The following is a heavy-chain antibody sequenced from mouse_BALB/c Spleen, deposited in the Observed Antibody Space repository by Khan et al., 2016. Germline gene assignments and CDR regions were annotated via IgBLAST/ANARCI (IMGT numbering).Heavy chain of an antibody. Sequence: EVQLQESGPGLVKPSQSLSLTCTVTGYSITSDYAWNWIRQFPGNKLEWMGYIIYSGSTRYYPSLKSRTSVNRDTSKNQFFLPLNSLTTEDTATYYCARTPTAYYAMDYWGQGTSVTVSS. J-gene: IGHJ4*01. D-gene: IGHD1-2*01. CDR2: IIYSGST. V-gene: IGHV3-2*02. CDR1: GYSITSDYA. CDR3: ARTPTAYYAMDY.